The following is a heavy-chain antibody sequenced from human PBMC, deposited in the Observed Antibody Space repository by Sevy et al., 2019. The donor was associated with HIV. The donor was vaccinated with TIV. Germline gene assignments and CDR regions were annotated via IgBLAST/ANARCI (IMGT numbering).Heavy chain of an antibody. D-gene: IGHD4-17*01. CDR1: GFTFSSYG. Sequence: GGSLRLSCAASGFTFSSYGMHWVRQAPGKGLEWVAVISYDGSNKYYADSVKGRFTISRDNSKNTLYLQMNSLRAEDTAVYYCAKDSLLYGDYEGAFDIWGQGTMVTVSS. J-gene: IGHJ3*02. V-gene: IGHV3-30*18. CDR2: ISYDGSNK. CDR3: AKDSLLYGDYEGAFDI.